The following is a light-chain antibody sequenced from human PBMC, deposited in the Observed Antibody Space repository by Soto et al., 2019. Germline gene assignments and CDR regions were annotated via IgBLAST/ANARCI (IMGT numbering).Light chain of an antibody. V-gene: IGKV3-11*01. CDR2: LAS. CDR3: HQRQSWPRT. CDR1: QAVNTR. Sequence: EIVLTQSPATLSSFPGDRVTLSCRASQAVNTRLAWYQHKPGQAPRLLIYLASNRAAGVPARFSGSGSGTDFTLPISDVEPEDFAVYYCHQRQSWPRTFGQGTTVDIK. J-gene: IGKJ1*01.